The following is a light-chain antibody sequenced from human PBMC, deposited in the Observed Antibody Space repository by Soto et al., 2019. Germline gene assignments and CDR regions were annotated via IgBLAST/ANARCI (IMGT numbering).Light chain of an antibody. V-gene: IGLV2-14*03. CDR2: DVS. J-gene: IGLJ1*01. CDR1: SSDVGGSYY. Sequence: QPVLTQSASVSGSPGQSITISCTGTSSDVGGSYYVSWYQQHPDKAPRLIIYDVSDRPAGVSDRFSGSKSGNTASLTISGLQAEDEADYYCTSYTASNTYVFGSGTKVTVL. CDR3: TSYTASNTYV.